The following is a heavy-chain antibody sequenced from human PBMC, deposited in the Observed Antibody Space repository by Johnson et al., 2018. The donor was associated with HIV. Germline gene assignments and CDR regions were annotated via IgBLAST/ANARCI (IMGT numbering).Heavy chain of an antibody. CDR2: ICSSGSTI. J-gene: IGHJ3*02. D-gene: IGHD5-24*01. Sequence: QVQLVESGGGLVKPGGSLRLSCAASGFTFCDYYMSWIRQAPGKGLEWVSYICSSGSTIYYADSVKGRFTISRDNAKNSLYLQMNSLRAEDTAVYYGARGCRDGYTCDAFDIWGQGTMVTVSS. CDR1: GFTFCDYY. V-gene: IGHV3-11*04. CDR3: ARGCRDGYTCDAFDI.